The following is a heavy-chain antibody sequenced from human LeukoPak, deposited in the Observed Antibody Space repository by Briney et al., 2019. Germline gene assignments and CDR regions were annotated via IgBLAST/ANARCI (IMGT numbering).Heavy chain of an antibody. V-gene: IGHV3-23*01. D-gene: IGHD3-3*01. J-gene: IGHJ6*02. CDR1: GFTFRSYA. CDR2: ISGSGGST. Sequence: GGSLRLSCAASGFTFRSYAMSWVRQAPGKGLEWVSAISGSGGSTYYADSVKGRFTISRDNSKNTLYLQMNSLRAEDTAVYYCAKGTDDFWSGYPRLVSYYYYGMDVWGQGTTVTVSS. CDR3: AKGTDDFWSGYPRLVSYYYYGMDV.